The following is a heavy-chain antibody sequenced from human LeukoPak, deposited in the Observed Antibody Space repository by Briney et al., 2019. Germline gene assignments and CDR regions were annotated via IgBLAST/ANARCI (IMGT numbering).Heavy chain of an antibody. J-gene: IGHJ6*02. Sequence: PGGSLRLSCAASGFTFSSYAMHWVRQAPGKGLEWVAVISYDGSNKYYADSVKGRFTISRDNSKNTLYLQMNSLRAEDTAVYYCASRIAAAALYYYYGVDVWGQGTTVTVSS. V-gene: IGHV3-30-3*01. CDR3: ASRIAAAALYYYYGVDV. D-gene: IGHD6-13*01. CDR1: GFTFSSYA. CDR2: ISYDGSNK.